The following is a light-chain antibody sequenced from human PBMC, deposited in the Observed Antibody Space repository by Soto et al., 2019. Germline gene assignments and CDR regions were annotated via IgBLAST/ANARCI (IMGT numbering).Light chain of an antibody. Sequence: QSVLTQPASVSGSPGQSITISCIGTGSDVGGYNFVSWYQQYPGKAPKLIIYEVSNRPSGVSDRFSGSKSLNTASLSISGLQPEDEADYYCSSYTRSSTPVFGTGTKVTVL. CDR3: SSYTRSSTPV. CDR2: EVS. V-gene: IGLV2-14*01. J-gene: IGLJ1*01. CDR1: GSDVGGYNF.